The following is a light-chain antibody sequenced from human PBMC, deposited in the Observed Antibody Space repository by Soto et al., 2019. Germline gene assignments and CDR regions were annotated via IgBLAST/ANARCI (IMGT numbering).Light chain of an antibody. CDR1: QGIAPY. V-gene: IGKV1-27*01. CDR2: AAS. Sequence: DVQMTPSPSSLSASVGDRVTITCRASQGIAPYLAWFQQKPGKVPKLLIYAASTLQSGVPSRFSGSGSGTDFTLTSSSLQPEDVATYYCKKYNSAPLTFGGGTKVEIK. CDR3: KKYNSAPLT. J-gene: IGKJ4*01.